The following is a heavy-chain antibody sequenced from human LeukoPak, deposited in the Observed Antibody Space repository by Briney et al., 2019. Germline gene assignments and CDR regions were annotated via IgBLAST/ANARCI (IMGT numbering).Heavy chain of an antibody. CDR3: ASAPFSVFGVVS. V-gene: IGHV3-74*03. CDR1: GFTFSTYW. D-gene: IGHD3-3*01. Sequence: PGGSLRLSCAASGFTFSTYWMHWVRQSPGQGLLWLSRISSDGITTTYADSVRGRFTVSRDNAKNTLYLQIKSLRAEDTAIYFCASAPFSVFGVVSWGQGTLVTVSS. CDR2: ISSDGITT. J-gene: IGHJ5*02.